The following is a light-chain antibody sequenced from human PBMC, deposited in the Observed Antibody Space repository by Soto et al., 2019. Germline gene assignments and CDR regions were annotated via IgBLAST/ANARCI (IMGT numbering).Light chain of an antibody. CDR3: LLYFGGAHVV. V-gene: IGLV7-43*01. Sequence: QTVVTQEPSLTVSPGGTVTLTCASSTGAVTGNFYPNWFQQKPGQAPRALIYSTKNKYSWTPARFSGSLLGGKAALTLSGVQPEDEADYYCLLYFGGAHVVFGGGTKVTVL. CDR1: TGAVTGNFY. J-gene: IGLJ2*01. CDR2: STK.